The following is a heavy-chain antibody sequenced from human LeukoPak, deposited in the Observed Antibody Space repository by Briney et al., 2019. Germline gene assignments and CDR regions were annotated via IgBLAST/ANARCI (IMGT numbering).Heavy chain of an antibody. D-gene: IGHD2-21*01. CDR3: ARLDCISDTCYNY. Sequence: PSETLSLTCIVSGDSISSDYWSWIRQSPGKGLEWIGYINYSGSSEYKHSLKSRVTIPVDRSKNQVSLRMRSVTAADTAVYYCARLDCISDTCYNYWALGARVTVSS. CDR2: INYSGSS. CDR1: GDSISSDY. V-gene: IGHV4-59*08. J-gene: IGHJ4*02.